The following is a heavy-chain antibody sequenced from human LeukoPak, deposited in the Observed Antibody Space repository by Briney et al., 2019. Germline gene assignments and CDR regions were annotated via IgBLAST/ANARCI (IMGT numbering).Heavy chain of an antibody. CDR3: ARDAGSYVDY. Sequence: SVKVSCKASGGTFSSYTISWVRQAPGQGLEWMGRVIPILGIANYAQKFQGRVTITADKSTSTAYMELSSLRSEDAAVYYCARDAGSYVDYWGQGTLVTVSS. CDR2: VIPILGIA. J-gene: IGHJ4*02. CDR1: GGTFSSYT. V-gene: IGHV1-69*04.